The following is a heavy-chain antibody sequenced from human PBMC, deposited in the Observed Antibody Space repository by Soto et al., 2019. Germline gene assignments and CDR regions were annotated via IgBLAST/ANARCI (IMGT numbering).Heavy chain of an antibody. CDR1: GFTFSSYS. Sequence: EVQLVESGGGLVQPGGSLRLSCAASGFTFSSYSMNWVRQAPGKGLEWVSYISSSSSTIYYADSVKGRFTISRDNAKNSLYLQMSSLRAEDTAVYYCARGSYAYGMDVWGQGTTVTVSS. CDR2: ISSSSSTI. D-gene: IGHD3-16*01. J-gene: IGHJ6*02. CDR3: ARGSYAYGMDV. V-gene: IGHV3-48*01.